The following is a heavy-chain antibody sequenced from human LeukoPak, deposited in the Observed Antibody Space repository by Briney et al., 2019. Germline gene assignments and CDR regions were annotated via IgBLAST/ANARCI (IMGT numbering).Heavy chain of an antibody. J-gene: IGHJ6*03. V-gene: IGHV3-23*01. Sequence: GGSLRLSRAASGFTFSSYAMSWVRQAPGKGLEWVSAISGSGGSTYYADSVKGRFTISRDNSKNTLYLQMNSLRAEDTAVYYCAKGLRVVTIYYYYYMDVWGKGTTVTVSS. CDR1: GFTFSSYA. CDR3: AKGLRVVTIYYYYYMDV. CDR2: ISGSGGST. D-gene: IGHD3-22*01.